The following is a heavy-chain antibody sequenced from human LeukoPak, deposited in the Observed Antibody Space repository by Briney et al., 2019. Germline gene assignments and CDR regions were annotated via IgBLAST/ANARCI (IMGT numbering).Heavy chain of an antibody. CDR1: GFTFSSYS. V-gene: IGHV3-48*01. D-gene: IGHD3-16*01. CDR2: ISGSSSTI. Sequence: PGGSLGLSCAASGFTFSSYSMNWVRQAPGKGLEWVSYISGSSSTIYYADSVKGRFTVSRDNAKNSLSLQMNSLRAEDTAVYYCAHLSRLGELHGSWGQGTLVTVSS. CDR3: AHLSRLGELHGS. J-gene: IGHJ5*02.